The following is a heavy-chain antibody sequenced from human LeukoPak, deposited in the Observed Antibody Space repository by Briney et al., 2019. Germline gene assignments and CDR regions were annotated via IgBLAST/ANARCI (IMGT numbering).Heavy chain of an antibody. D-gene: IGHD7-27*01. CDR2: IYYSGST. J-gene: IGHJ5*02. CDR1: GGSISSYY. Sequence: SETLSLTCTVSGGSISSYYWSWIRQPPGKGLEWIGYIYYSGSTNYNPSLKSRVTISVDTSKNQFSLKLSSVTAADTAVYYCAREPTGGSNWFDPWGQGTLVTVSS. V-gene: IGHV4-59*12. CDR3: AREPTGGSNWFDP.